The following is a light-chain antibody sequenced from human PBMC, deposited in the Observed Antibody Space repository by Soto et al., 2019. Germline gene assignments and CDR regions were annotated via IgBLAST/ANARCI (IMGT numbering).Light chain of an antibody. CDR3: QSYDSSLSGARV. CDR1: SSNIGAGYD. V-gene: IGLV1-40*01. Sequence: QSVLTQPPSVSGAPGQRVTISCTGSSSNIGAGYDVHWYQQLPGTAPKLLIYGNSNRPSGVPDRFSGSKSGTSASLAITGLQAEYESDYYCQSYDSSLSGARVFGRGTKLTVL. CDR2: GNS. J-gene: IGLJ2*01.